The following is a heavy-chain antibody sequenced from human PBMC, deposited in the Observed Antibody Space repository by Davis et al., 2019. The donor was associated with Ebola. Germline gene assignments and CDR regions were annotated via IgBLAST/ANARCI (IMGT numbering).Heavy chain of an antibody. V-gene: IGHV1-18*04. CDR3: ARDFQEGATWVSDY. CDR2: ISPYTGNT. Sequence: AASVKVSCKASGYTFDSYGFDWVRQAPGQGLEWLGWISPYTGNTNYAHKLQGTVTLTTDTSAATDYMQLTSLRSDDTAIYYCARDFQEGATWVSDYWGQGTLVTVSS. D-gene: IGHD7-27*01. CDR1: GYTFDSYG. J-gene: IGHJ4*02.